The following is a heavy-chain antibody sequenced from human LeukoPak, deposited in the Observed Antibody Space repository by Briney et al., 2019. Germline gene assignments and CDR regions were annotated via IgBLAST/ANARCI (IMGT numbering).Heavy chain of an antibody. CDR3: AKDLVGSSWYYFQH. CDR1: GFTFSSYG. Sequence: GRSLRLSCAASGFTFSSYGMHWVRQAPGKGLEGVAVISYDGSNKYYADSVKGRFTISRDNSKKTLYLQMNSLRAEDTAVYYCAKDLVGSSWYYFQHWGQGTLVTVSS. D-gene: IGHD6-13*01. J-gene: IGHJ1*01. CDR2: ISYDGSNK. V-gene: IGHV3-30*18.